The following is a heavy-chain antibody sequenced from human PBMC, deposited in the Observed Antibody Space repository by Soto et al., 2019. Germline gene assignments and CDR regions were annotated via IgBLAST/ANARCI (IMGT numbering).Heavy chain of an antibody. CDR2: IYYSGST. V-gene: IGHV4-59*08. Sequence: SETLSLTCTVSGGSISSYYWSWIRQPPGKGLEWIGYIYYSGSTNYNPSLKSRVTISVDTSKNQFSLKLSSVTAADTAVYYCARCLRPGIAAADSYYYYGMDVWGQGTTVTVSS. CDR3: ARCLRPGIAAADSYYYYGMDV. CDR1: GGSISSYY. D-gene: IGHD6-13*01. J-gene: IGHJ6*02.